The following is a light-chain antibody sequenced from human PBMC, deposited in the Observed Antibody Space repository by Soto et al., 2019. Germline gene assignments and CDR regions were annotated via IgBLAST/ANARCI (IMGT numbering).Light chain of an antibody. Sequence: NVLTQSPGTLSLSPWERATLSCRASQSVSSSYLAWYQQKPGQAPRLLIYGASNRATGIPDRFSGSGSGTDFTLTISRLEPEDFAVYYCQQYGSSGTFGQGTKVDIK. CDR3: QQYGSSGT. J-gene: IGKJ1*01. CDR2: GAS. V-gene: IGKV3-20*01. CDR1: QSVSSSY.